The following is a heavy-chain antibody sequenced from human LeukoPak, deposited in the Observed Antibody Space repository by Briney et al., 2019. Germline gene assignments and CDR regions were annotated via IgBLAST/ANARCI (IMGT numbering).Heavy chain of an antibody. V-gene: IGHV3-23*01. Sequence: GGSLRLSCAASAFTGSGNYMSWVRQAPGKGLEWVSTISGSAGSTYYADSVKGRFTISRGNSKDTLYLQMYSLRAEDTAVYYCAKGWEMATIQPFDYWGQGTLVTVSS. D-gene: IGHD5-24*01. CDR1: AFTGSGNY. CDR3: AKGWEMATIQPFDY. J-gene: IGHJ4*02. CDR2: ISGSAGST.